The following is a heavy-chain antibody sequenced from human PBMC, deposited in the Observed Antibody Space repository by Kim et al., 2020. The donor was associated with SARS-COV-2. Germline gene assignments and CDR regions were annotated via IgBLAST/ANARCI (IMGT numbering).Heavy chain of an antibody. Sequence: KYYVDCVKGRFTISRDNAKNALYLQVNGLGAEGTAVYYCAVMVGGVTGMDVGGQGTTVTVSS. CDR2: K. CDR3: AVMVGGVTGMDV. D-gene: IGHD3-10*01. V-gene: IGHV3-7*03. J-gene: IGHJ6*02.